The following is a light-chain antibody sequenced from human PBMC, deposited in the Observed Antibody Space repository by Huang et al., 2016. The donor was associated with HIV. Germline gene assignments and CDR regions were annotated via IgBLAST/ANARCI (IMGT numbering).Light chain of an antibody. CDR2: GAS. V-gene: IGKV3-20*01. Sequence: EIVLTQSPGTLSLSPGEGATLSCRASPSVNSTYLAWYQQKPGQAPRLLIYGASSRATGIPDRFSGSGSGTDFTLTISRLEPEDFAVYYCQQYGSSPPWTFGQGTKVEIK. J-gene: IGKJ1*01. CDR1: PSVNSTY. CDR3: QQYGSSPPWT.